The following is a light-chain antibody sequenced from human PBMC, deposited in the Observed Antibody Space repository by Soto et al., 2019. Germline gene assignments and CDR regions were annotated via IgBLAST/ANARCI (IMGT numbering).Light chain of an antibody. CDR3: QQSYSTPRT. J-gene: IGKJ1*01. CDR2: AAS. Sequence: DIQMTQSPASLSASVGDRITITCRASQSISSYLNWYQQKPGKAPKLRIYAASTLQRGVPSRFSGSGSGTDVTLTISSLQPEDFATYYCQQSYSTPRTFGQGTKVDIK. CDR1: QSISSY. V-gene: IGKV1-39*01.